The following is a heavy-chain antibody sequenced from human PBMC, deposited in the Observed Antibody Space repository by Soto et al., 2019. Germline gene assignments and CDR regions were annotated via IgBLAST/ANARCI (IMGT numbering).Heavy chain of an antibody. CDR3: ARVWVVPAAIPYYGMDV. D-gene: IGHD2-2*01. Sequence: QVQLVQSGAEVKKPGSSVKVSCKASGGTFSSYAISWVRQAPGQGLEWMGGIIPIFGTANYAQKFQVRVTITADESTSTAYMELSSLRSEDTAVYYCARVWVVPAAIPYYGMDVWGQGTTVTVSS. V-gene: IGHV1-69*01. CDR1: GGTFSSYA. CDR2: IIPIFGTA. J-gene: IGHJ6*02.